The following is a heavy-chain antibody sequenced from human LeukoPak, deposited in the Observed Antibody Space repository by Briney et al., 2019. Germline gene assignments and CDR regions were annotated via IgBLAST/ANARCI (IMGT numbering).Heavy chain of an antibody. CDR3: ARDMGTTDY. D-gene: IGHD4-17*01. CDR2: IYHSGST. CDR1: GGSISSGGYS. V-gene: IGHV4-30-2*01. Sequence: SETLSLTCAVSGGSISSGGYSWSWIRQPPGKGLEWIGYIYHSGSTYYNPSLKSRVTISVDRSKNQFSLKLSSVTAADTAVYYCARDMGTTDYWGQGTLVTVSS. J-gene: IGHJ4*02.